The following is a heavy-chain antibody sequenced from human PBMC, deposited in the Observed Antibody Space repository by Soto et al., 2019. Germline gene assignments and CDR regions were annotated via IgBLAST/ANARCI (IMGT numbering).Heavy chain of an antibody. J-gene: IGHJ4*02. Sequence: GGSLRLSCEASGFTFSGYWMSWVRQAPGKGLGWVADIKHDGSVQYYVDSVKGRFTISRDNAKKLLFLQMSGLRAEDTALYYCARATYSNAWYRFDLWGQGTLVTVSS. D-gene: IGHD4-4*01. CDR3: ARATYSNAWYRFDL. V-gene: IGHV3-7*03. CDR2: IKHDGSVQ. CDR1: GFTFSGYW.